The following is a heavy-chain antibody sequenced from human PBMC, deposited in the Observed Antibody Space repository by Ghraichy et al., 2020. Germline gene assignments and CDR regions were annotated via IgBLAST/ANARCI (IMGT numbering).Heavy chain of an antibody. CDR1: GGSISGYY. D-gene: IGHD4-17*01. CDR3: VRLGYTDSGVWHPDY. V-gene: IGHV4-59*08. J-gene: IGHJ4*02. Sequence: SETLSLTCTVSGGSISGYYWSWIRQSPGKGLEWIGYIYYTGYTNYNPSLKSRVTISLDTSRSQFSLKLSSVTAADTAVYYCVRLGYTDSGVWHPDYWGQGGLVTVSS. CDR2: IYYTGYT.